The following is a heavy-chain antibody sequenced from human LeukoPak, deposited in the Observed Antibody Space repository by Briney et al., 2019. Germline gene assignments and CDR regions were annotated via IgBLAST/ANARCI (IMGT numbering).Heavy chain of an antibody. CDR3: ARGVVVVAATLNFDY. J-gene: IGHJ4*02. D-gene: IGHD2-15*01. CDR2: ISSSSSYI. Sequence: GGSLRLSCAASGFTFSNYSMNWVRQAPGKGLEWVSSISSSSSYIYYADSVKGRFTISRDNAKNSLFLQMNTLRAEDTAVYYCARGVVVVAATLNFDYWGQGTLVTVSS. CDR1: GFTFSNYS. V-gene: IGHV3-21*01.